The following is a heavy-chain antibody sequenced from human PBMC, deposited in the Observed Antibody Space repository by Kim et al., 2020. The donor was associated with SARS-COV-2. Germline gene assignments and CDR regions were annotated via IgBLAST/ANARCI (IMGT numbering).Heavy chain of an antibody. CDR1: GFTFSNYA. V-gene: IGHV3-23*01. CDR2: ISGSADTT. Sequence: GGSLRLSCAASGFTFSNYAMNWVRQAPGRGLEWVSGISGSADTTYFADSVRSRFTISRDDSKNTLYLQMNSLRAEDPAIYYCARNSGGSCYFPAAVWGQGILVTVSS. D-gene: IGHD2-15*01. J-gene: IGHJ4*02. CDR3: ARNSGGSCYFPAAV.